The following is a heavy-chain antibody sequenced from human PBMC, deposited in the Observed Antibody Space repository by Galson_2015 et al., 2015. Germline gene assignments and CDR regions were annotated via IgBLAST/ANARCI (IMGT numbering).Heavy chain of an antibody. CDR1: GFTFSSYG. D-gene: IGHD1-14*01. J-gene: IGHJ6*03. Sequence: SLRLSCAASGFTFSSYGMHWVRQAPGKGLEWVSVIWYSGGNTYYADSVKGRFTISRDNSKNTLYLQMNSLRAEDTAVYYCARTGSHYYSYMDVWGQGTPVTVSS. CDR2: IWYSGGNT. V-gene: IGHV3-33*08. CDR3: ARTGSHYYSYMDV.